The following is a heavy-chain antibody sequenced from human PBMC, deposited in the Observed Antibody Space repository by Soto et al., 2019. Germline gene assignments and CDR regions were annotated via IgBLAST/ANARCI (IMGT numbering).Heavy chain of an antibody. CDR2: ISGSGGST. J-gene: IGHJ4*02. D-gene: IGHD1-26*01. Sequence: EVQLLESGGGLVQPGGSLRLSCAASGFTFSSYAMSWVRQAPGKGLEWVSAISGSGGSTYYADSVKGRFTISRDNSKNTLYLQMNSLRAEDTAVYYCAKDFSGGSYYPTALFDYWGQGTLVTVSS. CDR3: AKDFSGGSYYPTALFDY. V-gene: IGHV3-23*01. CDR1: GFTFSSYA.